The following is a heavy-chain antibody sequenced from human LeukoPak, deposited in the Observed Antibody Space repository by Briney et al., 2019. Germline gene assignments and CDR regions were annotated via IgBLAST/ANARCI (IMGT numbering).Heavy chain of an antibody. D-gene: IGHD6-13*01. CDR2: IYPGDSNT. CDR3: ARRPPASSSWDS. V-gene: IGHV5-51*01. J-gene: IGHJ4*02. CDR1: EYRFTSYW. Sequence: GESLKISCKGSEYRFTSYWIGWVRQMPGKALEWMGIIYPGDSNTRYSPSFQGQVTISADKSISTAYLQWSSLKASDTAMYYCARRPPASSSWDSWGQGTPVTVSS.